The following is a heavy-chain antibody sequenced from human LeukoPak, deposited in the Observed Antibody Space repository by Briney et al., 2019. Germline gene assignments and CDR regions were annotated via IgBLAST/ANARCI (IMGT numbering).Heavy chain of an antibody. CDR2: ISGGGETT. J-gene: IGHJ4*02. D-gene: IGHD4-17*01. Sequence: PGGSLRLSCAASGFTFNNYAMNRVRQAPGKGLEWASSISGGGETTYYADSAKGRFTISRDNSQNTLYLQMNSLRAEDMAVYYCARDYADYVGYFFFDYWGQGTLVTVSS. CDR3: ARDYADYVGYFFFDY. V-gene: IGHV3-23*01. CDR1: GFTFNNYA.